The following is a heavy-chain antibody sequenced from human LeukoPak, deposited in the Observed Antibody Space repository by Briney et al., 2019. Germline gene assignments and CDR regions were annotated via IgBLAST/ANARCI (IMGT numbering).Heavy chain of an antibody. V-gene: IGHV3-48*04. D-gene: IGHD3-16*01. CDR2: ISSSSSTI. CDR3: ARVLGVWGSYIDDAFDI. Sequence: GGSLRLSCAASGFTLSSYSMNWVRQAPGKGLEWVSYISSSSSTIYYADSVKGRFTISRDNAKNSLYLQMNSLRAEDTAVYYCARVLGVWGSYIDDAFDIWGQGTMVTVSS. J-gene: IGHJ3*02. CDR1: GFTLSSYS.